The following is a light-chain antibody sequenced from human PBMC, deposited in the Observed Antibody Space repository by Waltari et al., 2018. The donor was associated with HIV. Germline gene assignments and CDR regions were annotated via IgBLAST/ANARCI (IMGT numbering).Light chain of an antibody. J-gene: IGKJ3*01. V-gene: IGKV1-33*01. CDR2: DAS. Sequence: DIQMTQSPSSLSASLGATVTITRQANDDSGTSLHWYHQKPGKEPKLLIYDASNLNTGVPSRFSGSGSGTTFTLSISSLQPDDFATYYCQHYDSLLIFTFGPGTTVGL. CDR1: DDSGTS. CDR3: QHYDSLLIFT.